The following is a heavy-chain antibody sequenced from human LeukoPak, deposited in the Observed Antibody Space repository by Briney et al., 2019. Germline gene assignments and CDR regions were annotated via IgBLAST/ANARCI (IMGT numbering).Heavy chain of an antibody. D-gene: IGHD3-10*01. Sequence: ASVKVSCKVSGYTLTELSMHWVRQAPGKGLEWMGGFDPEDGETIYAQEFQGRVTMTEDTSTDTAYMELSSLRSEDSAVYYCATDLTMVRGADNWFDPWGQGTLVTVSS. V-gene: IGHV1-24*01. J-gene: IGHJ5*02. CDR2: FDPEDGET. CDR1: GYTLTELS. CDR3: ATDLTMVRGADNWFDP.